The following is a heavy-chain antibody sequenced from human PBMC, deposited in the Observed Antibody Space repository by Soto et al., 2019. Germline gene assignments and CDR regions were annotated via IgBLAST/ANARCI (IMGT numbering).Heavy chain of an antibody. CDR1: GGTFSSYA. CDR3: ASAVVVPWYFDY. D-gene: IGHD3-22*01. J-gene: IGHJ4*02. Sequence: QVQLVQSGAEVKKPGSSVKVSCKASGGTFSSYAISWVRQAPGQGLEWMGGIIPIFGTANYAQKFQGRVXIXAXXSTSTAYMELSSLRSEDTAVYYCASAVVVPWYFDYWGQGTLVTVSS. CDR2: IIPIFGTA. V-gene: IGHV1-69*12.